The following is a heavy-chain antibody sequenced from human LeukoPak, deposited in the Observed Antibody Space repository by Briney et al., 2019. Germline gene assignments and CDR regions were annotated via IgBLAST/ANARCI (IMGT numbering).Heavy chain of an antibody. V-gene: IGHV5-51*01. Sequence: GESLKISCKGSGYSFTSYWIGWVRQMPGKGLEWMGIIYPGDSDTRYSPSFQGQVTISADKSISTAYLQWSSLKASDTAMYYCARFPSGVWSPMGTQLLYSRTYYFDYWGQGTLVTVSS. D-gene: IGHD2-2*02. CDR2: IYPGDSDT. CDR1: GYSFTSYW. J-gene: IGHJ4*02. CDR3: ARFPSGVWSPMGTQLLYSRTYYFDY.